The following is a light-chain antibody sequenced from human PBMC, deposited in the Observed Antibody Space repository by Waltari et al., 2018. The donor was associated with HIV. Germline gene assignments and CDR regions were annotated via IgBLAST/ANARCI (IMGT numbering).Light chain of an antibody. CDR3: SSYTLSSSWV. CDR2: DVN. V-gene: IGLV2-14*03. CDR1: NIDIGVYNF. J-gene: IGLJ3*02. Sequence: QSALTQPASVSGSPGQSNTIPCTAPNIDIGVYNFVPWYQQHPGKAPKLIIYDVNRRPSGVSDRFSASKSGNTGSLTISGLQAEDEADYYCSSYTLSSSWVFGGGTKLTVL.